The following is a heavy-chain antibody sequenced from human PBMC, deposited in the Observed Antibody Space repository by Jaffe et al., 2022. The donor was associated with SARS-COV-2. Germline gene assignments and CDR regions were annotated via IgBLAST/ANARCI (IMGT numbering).Heavy chain of an antibody. CDR3: ARAGISAIVVDRDFQH. D-gene: IGHD2-15*01. J-gene: IGHJ1*01. CDR1: GYTFNNYA. Sequence: QVQLVQSGPEVKKPGASVKVSCKASGYTFNNYAIAWVRQAPGQGLEWMGWISAYNGNTDYAQKLQGRATMTTDTSTSTGYIELRSLRSDDTAVYYCARAGISAIVVDRDFQHWGQGTLVIVSS. CDR2: ISAYNGNT. V-gene: IGHV1-18*01.